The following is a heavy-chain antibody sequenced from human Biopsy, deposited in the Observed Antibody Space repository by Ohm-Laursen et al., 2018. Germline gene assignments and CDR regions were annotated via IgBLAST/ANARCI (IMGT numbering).Heavy chain of an antibody. CDR1: GFSVNTRGMS. Sequence: TQTLTLTCTLSGFSVNTRGMSVTWIRQPPGKALEWLARIDWDDAKFYRASLKSRLTISKGTSGNHVVLTLSDVDPVDTGTYYCARIPIPIFSAALVYRHRRHLQGLDVWGQGTTVIVSS. J-gene: IGHJ6*02. V-gene: IGHV2-70*16. D-gene: IGHD2-21*01. CDR2: IDWDDAK. CDR3: ARIPIPIFSAALVYRHRRHLQGLDV.